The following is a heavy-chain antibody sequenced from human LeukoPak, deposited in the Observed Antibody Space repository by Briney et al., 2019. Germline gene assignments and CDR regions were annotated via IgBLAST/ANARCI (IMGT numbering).Heavy chain of an antibody. Sequence: PGGSLRLSCAASGFTFSSYGMHWVRQAPGKGLEWVAFIRYDGSNKYYADSVKGRFTISRDNSKNTLYLQMNSLRAEDTAVYYCARDGPSTAMAGSGFDYWGQGTLVTVSS. CDR2: IRYDGSNK. D-gene: IGHD5-18*01. J-gene: IGHJ4*02. CDR3: ARDGPSTAMAGSGFDY. V-gene: IGHV3-30*02. CDR1: GFTFSSYG.